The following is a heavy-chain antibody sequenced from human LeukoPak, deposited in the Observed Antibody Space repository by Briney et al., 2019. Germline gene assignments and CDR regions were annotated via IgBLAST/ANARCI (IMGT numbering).Heavy chain of an antibody. CDR1: GFTFTTFW. V-gene: IGHV3-23*01. J-gene: IGHJ4*02. Sequence: GGSLRLSCAASGFTFTTFWMTWVRQAPGKGLEWVSAISASGGTTYYADSVKGRFTISRDNSKNTLYLQMNSLRAEDTAVYYCAKDKHYCTSTSCYLYYFDYWGQGTLVTVSS. CDR2: ISASGGTT. CDR3: AKDKHYCTSTSCYLYYFDY. D-gene: IGHD2-2*01.